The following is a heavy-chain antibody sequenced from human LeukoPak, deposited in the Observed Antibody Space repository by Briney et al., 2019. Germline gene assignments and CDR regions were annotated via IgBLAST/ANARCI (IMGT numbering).Heavy chain of an antibody. J-gene: IGHJ4*02. CDR3: ATTYYYGSGTYPLVY. Sequence: SETLSLTCTVSGGSISSYYWSWIRQPPGKGLEWIGYIYYSGSTKYNPSLKSRVTISEDTSKNQCSLKLSSVTAADTAVYYCATTYYYGSGTYPLVYWGQGTLVTVSS. CDR2: IYYSGST. V-gene: IGHV4-59*01. CDR1: GGSISSYY. D-gene: IGHD3-10*01.